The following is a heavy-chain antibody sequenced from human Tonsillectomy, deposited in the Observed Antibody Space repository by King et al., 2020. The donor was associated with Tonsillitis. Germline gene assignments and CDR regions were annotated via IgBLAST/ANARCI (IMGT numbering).Heavy chain of an antibody. D-gene: IGHD2-8*02. Sequence: VQLVESGGGLVQPGGSLRLSCSASGFTFSDYAMHWVRQAPGKGLEYVSAISSDGGNKYYADSVKGRFTISRDNSKNTLYLQMSSLRAEDTAVYYCVNGCLYCTVGACRYYYYYLDVWGKGTTVTVSS. J-gene: IGHJ6*03. CDR3: VNGCLYCTVGACRYYYYYLDV. V-gene: IGHV3-64D*06. CDR2: ISSDGGNK. CDR1: GFTFSDYA.